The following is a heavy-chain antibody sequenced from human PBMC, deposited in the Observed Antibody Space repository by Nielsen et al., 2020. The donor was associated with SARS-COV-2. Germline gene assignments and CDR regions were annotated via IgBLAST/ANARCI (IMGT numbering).Heavy chain of an antibody. Sequence: SLKISCAASGFTFDDYAMHWVRQAPGKGLEWVSGISWNSGSIGYADSVKGRFTIYRDNAKNSLYLQMNSLRAEETALYCCAKDTGVRPYAFDIWGQGTMVTVSS. J-gene: IGHJ3*02. V-gene: IGHV3-9*01. CDR3: AKDTGVRPYAFDI. CDR1: GFTFDDYA. CDR2: ISWNSGSI.